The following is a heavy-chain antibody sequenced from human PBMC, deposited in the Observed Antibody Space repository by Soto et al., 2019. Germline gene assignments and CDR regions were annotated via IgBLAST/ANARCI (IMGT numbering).Heavy chain of an antibody. V-gene: IGHV4-31*03. Sequence: QVQLQESGPGLVKSSETLSLTCNVSGGSITGAYYWNWIRQHPGKGLEWIGSIHYRGSTYYNPSLKPRITISLDRSNNQFSLKLSSVTAADTAVYYCARVRDSFGLDVWGQGTTVTVSS. CDR2: IHYRGST. CDR3: ARVRDSFGLDV. J-gene: IGHJ6*02. CDR1: GGSITGAYY. D-gene: IGHD2-15*01.